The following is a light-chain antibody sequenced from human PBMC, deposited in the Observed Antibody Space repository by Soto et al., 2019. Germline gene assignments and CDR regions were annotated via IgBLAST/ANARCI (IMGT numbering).Light chain of an antibody. J-gene: IGLJ2*01. Sequence: QSVLTQPPSASGTPGQTVTIACSGSSSNIGSNYVSWYHQLPGTAPKLLIYRNNQRPSGVPDRFSGSKSGTSASLAISGLQSEDEADYYCAAWDDSLTGVVFGGGTKLTVL. CDR2: RNN. CDR1: SSNIGSNY. CDR3: AAWDDSLTGVV. V-gene: IGLV1-47*01.